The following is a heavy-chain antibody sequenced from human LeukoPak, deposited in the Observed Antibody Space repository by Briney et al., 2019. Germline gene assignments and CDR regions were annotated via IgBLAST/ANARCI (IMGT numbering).Heavy chain of an antibody. CDR1: GGSISSSDYS. CDR2: IYYTGSS. Sequence: PSETLSLTCTVSGGSISSSDYSWGWIRPPPGKGLEWIGNIYYTGSSSYNSSLKSRVTISVDTSKNQFSLQLSSVTAADTAVYYCARENYCTNGVCWAFDPWGQGTLVTVSS. J-gene: IGHJ5*02. V-gene: IGHV4-39*07. CDR3: ARENYCTNGVCWAFDP. D-gene: IGHD2-8*01.